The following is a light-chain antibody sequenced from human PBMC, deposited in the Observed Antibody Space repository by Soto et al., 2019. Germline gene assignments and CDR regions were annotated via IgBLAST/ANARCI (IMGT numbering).Light chain of an antibody. CDR1: SSDVGEYDY. V-gene: IGLV2-11*01. CDR3: CSYAGSPYV. CDR2: DVS. J-gene: IGLJ1*01. Sequence: QSAPTQPRSVSGSPGQSVTISCTGTSSDVGEYDYVSWYQQHPGKAPKLMIFDVSERPSGVPDRFSGSKTGNTASLTISGLPAEDEADYYCCSYAGSPYVFGTGTKLTVL.